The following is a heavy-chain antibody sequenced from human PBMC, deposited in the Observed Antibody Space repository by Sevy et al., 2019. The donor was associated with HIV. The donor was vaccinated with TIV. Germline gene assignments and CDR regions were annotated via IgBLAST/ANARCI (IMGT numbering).Heavy chain of an antibody. CDR2: ISYDGSNK. CDR3: ARVPGGLSGCWGVGMDV. D-gene: IGHD6-19*01. J-gene: IGHJ6*02. V-gene: IGHV3-30-3*01. Sequence: GGSLRLSCAASGFTFSSYAMHWVRQAPGKGLEWVAVISYDGSNKYYADSVKGRFTISRDNSKNTLYLQMNSLRAEDRAGYDCARVPGGLSGCWGVGMDVWGQGTTVNVSS. CDR1: GFTFSSYA.